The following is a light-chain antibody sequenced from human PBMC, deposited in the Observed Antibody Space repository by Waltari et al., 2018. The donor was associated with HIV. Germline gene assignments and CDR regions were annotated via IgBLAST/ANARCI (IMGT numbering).Light chain of an antibody. CDR3: QTWGAGIVV. J-gene: IGLJ2*01. CDR1: SGHTTYA. Sequence: QVVLTQSPSASASLEASVKITCTLSSGHTTYAIAWHQQQPEKGPRLLMKVNSDGSLTKGDEIPDRFSGSASGPERSLTISSLQSEDEGDYYCQTWGAGIVVFGGGTKLSVL. V-gene: IGLV4-69*01. CDR2: VNSDGSL.